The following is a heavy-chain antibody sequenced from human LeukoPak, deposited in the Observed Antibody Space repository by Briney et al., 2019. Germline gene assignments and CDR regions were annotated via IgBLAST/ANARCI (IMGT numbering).Heavy chain of an antibody. D-gene: IGHD5-24*01. V-gene: IGHV3-7*01. Sequence: GGSLRLSCAASGFTFSNYWMNWVRQAPGKGLEWVANIKQGGGETYDVDSVKGRFSISRDNAKNSLYLQMNSLRAEDTAEYYCARGADGAFDYWGQGIVVTVSP. CDR2: IKQGGGET. J-gene: IGHJ4*02. CDR1: GFTFSNYW. CDR3: ARGADGAFDY.